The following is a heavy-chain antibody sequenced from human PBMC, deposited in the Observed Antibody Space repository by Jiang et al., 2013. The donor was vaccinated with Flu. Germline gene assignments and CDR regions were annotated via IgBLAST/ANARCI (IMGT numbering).Heavy chain of an antibody. D-gene: IGHD5-18*01. J-gene: IGHJ6*02. CDR2: IIPIFGTA. Sequence: SGAEVKKPGSSVKVSCKASGGTFSSYAISWVRQAPGQGLEWMGGIIPIFGTANYAQKFQGRVTITADESTSTAYMELSSLRSEDTAVYYCARKSGYSSRYYYYYGMDVWGQGTTVTVSS. CDR3: ARKSGYSSRYYYYYGMDV. CDR1: GGTFSSYA. V-gene: IGHV1-69*01.